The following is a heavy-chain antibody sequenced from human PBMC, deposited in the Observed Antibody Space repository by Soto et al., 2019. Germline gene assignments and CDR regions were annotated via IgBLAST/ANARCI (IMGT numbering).Heavy chain of an antibody. CDR2: IYYSGST. D-gene: IGHD7-27*01. CDR1: GGSISSSSYY. V-gene: IGHV4-39*01. Sequence: PSETLSLTCTVSGGSISSSSYYWGWIRQPPGKGLEWIGSIYYSGSTYYNPSLKSRVTISVDTSKNQFSLKLSSVTAADTAVYYCARLREVTGGYYFDYWGQGTLVTVSS. CDR3: ARLREVTGGYYFDY. J-gene: IGHJ4*02.